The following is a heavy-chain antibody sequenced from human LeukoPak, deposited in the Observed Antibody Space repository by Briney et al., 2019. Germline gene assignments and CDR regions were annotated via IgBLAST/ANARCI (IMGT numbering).Heavy chain of an antibody. J-gene: IGHJ4*02. CDR1: GGSISSSSYY. Sequence: SETLSLTCTVSGGSISSSSYYWGWIRQPPGKGLEWIGSIYYSGSTYYNPSLKSRVTISVDTSKNQFSLKLSSVTAADTAVYYCARDREGSGWARTFDYWGQGTLVTVSS. CDR3: ARDREGSGWARTFDY. CDR2: IYYSGST. V-gene: IGHV4-39*07. D-gene: IGHD6-19*01.